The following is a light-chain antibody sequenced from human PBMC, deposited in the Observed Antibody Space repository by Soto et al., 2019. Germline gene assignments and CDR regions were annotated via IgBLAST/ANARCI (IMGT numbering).Light chain of an antibody. Sequence: LTQPASVSGSPGQSITISCAGTSSDVGRYTYVSWYQQHPGKAPKLIIYDVYNRPSGVSNRFSGSKSGNTASLTISGLRAEDEADYYCTSYTSTSTPYVFGGGTKVTVL. V-gene: IGLV2-14*01. CDR1: SSDVGRYTY. CDR2: DVY. CDR3: TSYTSTSTPYV. J-gene: IGLJ1*01.